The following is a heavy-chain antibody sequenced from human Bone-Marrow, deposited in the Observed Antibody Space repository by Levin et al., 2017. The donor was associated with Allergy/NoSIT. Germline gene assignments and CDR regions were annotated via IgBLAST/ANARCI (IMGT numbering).Heavy chain of an antibody. J-gene: IGHJ6*02. CDR3: ARDIFAILAGYSANNLYYAMDV. CDR2: IIPIFGTT. V-gene: IGHV1-69*13. CDR1: GDSLTSAG. Sequence: SVKVSCKASGDSLTSAGVSWLRQAPGQGLEWVGGIIPIFGTTTHAQKFQGRVLMTADESTNTAYMELSSLTSEDTALYYCARDIFAILAGYSANNLYYAMDVWGQGTTVTVS. D-gene: IGHD3-9*01.